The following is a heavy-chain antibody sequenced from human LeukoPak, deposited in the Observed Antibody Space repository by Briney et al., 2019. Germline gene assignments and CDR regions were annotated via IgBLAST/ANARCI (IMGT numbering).Heavy chain of an antibody. CDR3: ARHLVPYSSSWYFDY. CDR2: IYTSGST. D-gene: IGHD6-13*01. Sequence: SETLSLTCTVSGGSISSYYWSWIRLPPGTGLEWIGYIYTSGSTNYNPSLKSRVTISVDTSKNQFPLKLSSVTAADTAVYYCARHLVPYSSSWYFDYWGQGTLVTVSS. CDR1: GGSISSYY. V-gene: IGHV4-4*09. J-gene: IGHJ4*02.